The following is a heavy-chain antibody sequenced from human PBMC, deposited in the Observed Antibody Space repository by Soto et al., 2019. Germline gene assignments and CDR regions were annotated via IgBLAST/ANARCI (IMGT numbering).Heavy chain of an antibody. CDR3: ARTYSIRGAFDI. J-gene: IGHJ3*02. CDR1: GYTFTSYY. Sequence: QVQLVQSGAEVKKPGASVKVSCKASGYTFTSYYMHWVRQAPGQGLEWMGIINPSGGSTSYARKFRGRVTMTRDTSTSTVYMELGSLRSEDTAVYYCARTYSIRGAFDIWGQGTMVTVSS. D-gene: IGHD2-15*01. V-gene: IGHV1-46*01. CDR2: INPSGGST.